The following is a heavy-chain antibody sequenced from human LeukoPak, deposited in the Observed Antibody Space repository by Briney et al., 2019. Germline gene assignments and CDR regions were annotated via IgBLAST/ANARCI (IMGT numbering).Heavy chain of an antibody. CDR1: GYTFTGYY. D-gene: IGHD3-3*01. CDR3: ARGGTGTIFGVGTQYYFDY. CDR2: INPNSGGT. J-gene: IGHJ4*02. V-gene: IGHV1-2*06. Sequence: ASVKVSCKASGYTFTGYYMHWVRQAPGQGLEWTGRINPNSGGTNYAQKFQGRVTMTRDTSISTAYMELSRLRSDDTAVYYCARGGTGTIFGVGTQYYFDYWGQGTLVTVSS.